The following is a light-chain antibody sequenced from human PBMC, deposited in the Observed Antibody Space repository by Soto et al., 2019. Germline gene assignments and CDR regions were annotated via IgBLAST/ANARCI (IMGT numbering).Light chain of an antibody. CDR3: QQYGSSPRVT. V-gene: IGKV3-20*01. Sequence: EIVLRQSPGTLSLSPGGRATLSCRASQSISNYLAWYQQKPGQAPRLLIFGASSRATGIPDRFSGSGSGTDFTLTISRLEPEDFAVYYCQQYGSSPRVTFGPGTKVDIK. CDR1: QSISNY. J-gene: IGKJ3*01. CDR2: GAS.